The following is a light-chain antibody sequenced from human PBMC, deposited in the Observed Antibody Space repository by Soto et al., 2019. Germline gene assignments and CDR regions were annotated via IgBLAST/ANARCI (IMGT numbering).Light chain of an antibody. V-gene: IGLV2-11*01. CDR2: DVN. CDR1: SSDIGGSTS. J-gene: IGLJ3*02. Sequence: QSALTQPRSVSGSPGRSVTISCTGTSSDIGGSTSVSWYQQHPSKAPKLLIYDVNKWPSGVPDRFSGSKSGNTASLTISGLQAEDEADYYCCSYAGRYTWVFGGGTKVTVL. CDR3: CSYAGRYTWV.